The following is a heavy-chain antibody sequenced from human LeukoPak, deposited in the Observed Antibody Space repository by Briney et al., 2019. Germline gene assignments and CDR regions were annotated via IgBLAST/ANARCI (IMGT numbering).Heavy chain of an antibody. V-gene: IGHV1-69*13. Sequence: ASVKVSCKASGGTFSSYAISWVRQAPGQGLEWMGGIIPTFGTANYAQKFQGRVTITADESASTAYMELSSLRSEDTAVYYCARRHPDYYDSSGYYYSSYYFDYWGQGTLVTVSS. CDR1: GGTFSSYA. CDR3: ARRHPDYYDSSGYYYSSYYFDY. J-gene: IGHJ4*02. CDR2: IIPTFGTA. D-gene: IGHD3-22*01.